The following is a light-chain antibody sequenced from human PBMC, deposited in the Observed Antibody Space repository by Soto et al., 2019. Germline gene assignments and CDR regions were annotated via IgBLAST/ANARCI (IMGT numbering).Light chain of an antibody. Sequence: EIVLTQSPGTLSLSPGERATLSCRASQSVSNSHLAWHQQKPGQAPRLLIFDVSSRAAGIPDRFSGSGSGTDFTLTISRLEPEDYAVYYCQQYDKSPLTFGGGTKVEIK. J-gene: IGKJ4*01. CDR2: DVS. V-gene: IGKV3-20*01. CDR1: QSVSNSH. CDR3: QQYDKSPLT.